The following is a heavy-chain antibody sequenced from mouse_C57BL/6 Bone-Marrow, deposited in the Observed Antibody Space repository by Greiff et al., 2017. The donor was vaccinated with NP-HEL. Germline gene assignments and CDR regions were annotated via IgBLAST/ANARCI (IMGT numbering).Heavy chain of an antibody. CDR3: ARMIYGNYPAWFAY. V-gene: IGHV8-8*01. Sequence: QVTLNESGPGILQPSQTLSLTCSFSGFSLSTFGMGVGWIRQPSGKGLEWLAHIWWDDDKYYNPALKSRLTISKDTSKNQVFLKIANVDTADTATYYCARMIYGNYPAWFAYWGQGTLVTVSA. CDR1: GFSLSTFGMG. J-gene: IGHJ3*01. CDR2: IWWDDDK. D-gene: IGHD2-1*01.